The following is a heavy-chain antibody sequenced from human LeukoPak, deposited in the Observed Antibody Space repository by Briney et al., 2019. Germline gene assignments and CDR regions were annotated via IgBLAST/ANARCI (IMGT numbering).Heavy chain of an antibody. J-gene: IGHJ4*02. Sequence: SETLCLTCTVSGGSISSGGYYWSWIRQHPGKGLEWIGYIYYSGSTYYNPSLKSRVTLSVDTSKNQFSLKLSSVTAADTAVYYCARRRCSGGSCYFDYWGQGTLVTVSS. CDR1: GGSISSGGYY. CDR3: ARRRCSGGSCYFDY. CDR2: IYYSGST. D-gene: IGHD2-15*01. V-gene: IGHV4-31*03.